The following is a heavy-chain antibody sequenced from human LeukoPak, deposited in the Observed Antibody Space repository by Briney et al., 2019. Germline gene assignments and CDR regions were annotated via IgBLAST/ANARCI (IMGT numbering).Heavy chain of an antibody. CDR1: GFTFSSYS. CDR3: ARPNIVVVPAVDYYYYMDV. J-gene: IGHJ6*03. D-gene: IGHD2-2*01. V-gene: IGHV3-21*04. Sequence: PGGSLRLSCAASGFTFSSYSMNWVRQAPGKGLEWVLSISSSSSYIYYADSVKGRFTISRDNAKNSLYLQMNSLRSDDTAVYYCARPNIVVVPAVDYYYYMDVWGKGTTVTVSS. CDR2: ISSSSSYI.